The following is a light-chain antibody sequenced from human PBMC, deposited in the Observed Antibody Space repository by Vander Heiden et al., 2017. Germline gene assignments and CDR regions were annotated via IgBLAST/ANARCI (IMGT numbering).Light chain of an antibody. CDR2: DVS. J-gene: IGLJ3*02. CDR3: SSYTSSSTWV. Sequence: PGQSITISCTETISDVGDYNYVSWYQQHPGKAPKLMIYDVSKRPSGVSNRFSGSKSGNTASLTISGLQAEDEADYYCSSYTSSSTWVFGGGTKLTVL. V-gene: IGLV2-14*03. CDR1: ISDVGDYNY.